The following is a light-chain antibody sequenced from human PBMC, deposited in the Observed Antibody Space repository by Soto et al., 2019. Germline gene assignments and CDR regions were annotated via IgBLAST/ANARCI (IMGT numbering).Light chain of an antibody. CDR3: QHYNNWPSLT. CDR2: GAS. CDR1: QSVGIN. V-gene: IGKV3D-15*01. J-gene: IGKJ4*01. Sequence: EMVVTQSPGTLSVSPGERVTLSCRAGQSVGINLAWYQQKPGQAPRLLIYGASTRAIDVPARFIGSGSGTEFTLTICSLQSEDFAVSYCQHYNNWPSLTFGGGTKVEMK.